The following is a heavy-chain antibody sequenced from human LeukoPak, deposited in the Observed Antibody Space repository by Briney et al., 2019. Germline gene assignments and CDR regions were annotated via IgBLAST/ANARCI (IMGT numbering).Heavy chain of an antibody. V-gene: IGHV4-4*07. CDR1: GGSISSYY. J-gene: IGHJ4*02. D-gene: IGHD5-18*01. CDR2: IYTSGIS. Sequence: PSETLSLTCTVSGGSISSYYWNWIRQPAGKGLEWIGHIYTSGISNYNPALKSRVSMSVDTSKNQFSLKLRSVTAADTGVYYCASSVDTAMVGDYWGQGTLVTVSS. CDR3: ASSVDTAMVGDY.